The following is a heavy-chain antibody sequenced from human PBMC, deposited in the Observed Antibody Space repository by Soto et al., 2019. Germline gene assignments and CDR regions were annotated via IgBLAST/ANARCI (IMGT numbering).Heavy chain of an antibody. V-gene: IGHV3-21*01. CDR3: ARDQPGYSYGYGLGY. J-gene: IGHJ4*02. CDR1: GFTFSSYS. CDR2: IRSSSSYI. Sequence: EVQLVESGGGLVKPGGSLRLSCAASGFTFSSYSMNWVRQAPGKGLEWVSSIRSSSSYIYYAESVKGRFTISRDNAKNSLYLQMNSLRAEDTAVYYCARDQPGYSYGYGLGYWGLGTLVTVSS. D-gene: IGHD5-18*01.